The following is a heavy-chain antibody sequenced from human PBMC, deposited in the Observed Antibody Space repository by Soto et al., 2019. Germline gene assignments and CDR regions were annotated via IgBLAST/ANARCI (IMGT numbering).Heavy chain of an antibody. Sequence: QVQLVQSGAEVKKPGSSIKVSCKASGGIFSTYAISWLRQAPGQGLEWMGGIIPIFGTQNNAQRFQGRVNITADESTTTSYMELSRLKYEDTTVYYCARDRDDYGSGHYYCRIGFWGQGSLVTVSS. CDR1: GGIFSTYA. D-gene: IGHD3-10*01. CDR3: ARDRDDYGSGHYYCRIGF. CDR2: IIPIFGTQ. J-gene: IGHJ4*02. V-gene: IGHV1-69*01.